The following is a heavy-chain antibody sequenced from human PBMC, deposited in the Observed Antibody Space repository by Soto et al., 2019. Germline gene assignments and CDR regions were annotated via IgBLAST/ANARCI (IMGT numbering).Heavy chain of an antibody. J-gene: IGHJ3*02. CDR3: ARDKDCSSATCYNAFDI. CDR1: GFTFSTYE. V-gene: IGHV3-30*04. Sequence: QVQLVESGGGVVQPGRSLRLSCAASGFTFSTYEMHWVRQAPGQGLEWVALLSSDGSSYYYADSVKGRFTISRDNSKNTLYLQLNSLRAEDTAVYYCARDKDCSSATCYNAFDIWGQGTMVTVSS. D-gene: IGHD2-2*02. CDR2: LSSDGSSY.